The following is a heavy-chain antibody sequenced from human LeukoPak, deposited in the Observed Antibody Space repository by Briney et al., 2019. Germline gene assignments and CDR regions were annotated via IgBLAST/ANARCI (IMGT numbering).Heavy chain of an antibody. V-gene: IGHV1-24*01. J-gene: IGHJ4*02. Sequence: ASVKVSCKVSGYTLTELSMHWARQAPGKGLEWMGGFDPEDGETIYAQKFQGRVTMTEDTSTDTAYMELSSLRSEDTAVYYCATAKLLFNPNRFDYWGQGTLVTVSS. CDR2: FDPEDGET. CDR3: ATAKLLFNPNRFDY. CDR1: GYTLTELS. D-gene: IGHD3-10*01.